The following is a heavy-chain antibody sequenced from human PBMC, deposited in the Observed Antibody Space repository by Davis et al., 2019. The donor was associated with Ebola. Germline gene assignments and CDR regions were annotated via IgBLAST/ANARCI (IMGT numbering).Heavy chain of an antibody. Sequence: PSETLSLTCTVSGGSVSSSSFFWGWIRQPPGKGLEWIGSIYYTGNTYYNPSLKSRVTISVDTSKNQFSLKLSSVTAADTAVYYCARLLGADRFDYWGQGTLVTVSS. CDR3: ARLLGADRFDY. D-gene: IGHD1-26*01. J-gene: IGHJ4*02. CDR2: IYYTGNT. CDR1: GGSVSSSSFF. V-gene: IGHV4-39*07.